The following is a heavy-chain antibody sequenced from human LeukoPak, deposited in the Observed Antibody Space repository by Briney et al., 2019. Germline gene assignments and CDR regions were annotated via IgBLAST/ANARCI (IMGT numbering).Heavy chain of an antibody. Sequence: ASVTVSFKASGYTFTGYYMHWVRQAPGQGLEWMGWINPNSGGTNYAQKFQGRVTMTRDTSISTAYMELSRLRSDDTAVYYCARAGYYYDSSGYYYYWGQGTLVTVSS. D-gene: IGHD3-22*01. J-gene: IGHJ4*02. CDR1: GYTFTGYY. CDR3: ARAGYYYDSSGYYYY. V-gene: IGHV1-2*02. CDR2: INPNSGGT.